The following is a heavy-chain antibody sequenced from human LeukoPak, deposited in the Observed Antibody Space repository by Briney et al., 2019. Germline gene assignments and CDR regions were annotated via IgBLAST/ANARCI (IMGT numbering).Heavy chain of an antibody. CDR1: GGSTSSFY. V-gene: IGHV4-4*07. J-gene: IGHJ4*02. Sequence: PSQTLSLTSTVSGGSTSSFYCSWIRQLAEDVLGWVGRVYTSGSTNYNPSLKSRVTMSVDTSKNQFSLNLSSVAAADTAVYYCARLGRQQLVHWGQGTLVTVSS. D-gene: IGHD6-13*01. CDR3: ARLGRQQLVH. CDR2: VYTSGST.